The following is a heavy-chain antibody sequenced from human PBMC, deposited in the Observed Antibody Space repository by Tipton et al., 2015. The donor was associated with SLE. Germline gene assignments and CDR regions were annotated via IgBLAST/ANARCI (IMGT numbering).Heavy chain of an antibody. J-gene: IGHJ3*02. V-gene: IGHV3-9*01. CDR3: AKRLPEGAFDI. D-gene: IGHD4-11*01. CDR2: ISWNSGSI. Sequence: SLRLSCAASGFTFDDYAMHWVRQAPGKGLEWVSGISWNSGSIGYADSVKGRFTISRDNAKNSLYLQMNSLRAEDTALYYCAKRLPEGAFDIWGQGTMVTVSS. CDR1: GFTFDDYA.